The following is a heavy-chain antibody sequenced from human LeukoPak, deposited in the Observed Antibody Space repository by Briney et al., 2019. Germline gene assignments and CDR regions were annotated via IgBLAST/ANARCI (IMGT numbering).Heavy chain of an antibody. CDR1: GFTVSSNY. CDR2: IYSGGST. Sequence: PGGSLRLSCAASGFTVSSNYMSWVRQAPGKGLEWVSVIYSGGSTYYAASVKGRFTISRDNSKNTLYLQMNSLRAEDTAVYYCVRGDHGDYTLFDYWGQGTLVTVSS. V-gene: IGHV3-53*01. CDR3: VRGDHGDYTLFDY. D-gene: IGHD4-17*01. J-gene: IGHJ4*02.